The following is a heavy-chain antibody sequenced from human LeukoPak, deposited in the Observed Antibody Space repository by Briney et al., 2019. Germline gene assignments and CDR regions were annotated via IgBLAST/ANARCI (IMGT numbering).Heavy chain of an antibody. CDR3: ARDLSGKDAFDI. V-gene: IGHV4-30-4*01. CDR1: GGSISSVDYY. D-gene: IGHD3-3*01. CDR2: ISYGGST. J-gene: IGHJ3*02. Sequence: SQTLTLTCTVSGGSISSVDYYWSWIPQPQGQGLEWIGYISYGGSTYYSPSLKSRVALSVATYKNQFSLKLSAVTAADTAVYFCARDLSGKDAFDIWGQGTMVTVSS.